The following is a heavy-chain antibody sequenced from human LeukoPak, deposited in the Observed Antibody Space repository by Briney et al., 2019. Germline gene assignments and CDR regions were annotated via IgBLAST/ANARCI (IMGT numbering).Heavy chain of an antibody. D-gene: IGHD3-22*01. V-gene: IGHV4-31*03. J-gene: IGHJ4*02. Sequence: SETLSLTCTVSGGSISSGGYYWSWIRQHPGKGLEWIGYIYYSGSTYYNPSLKGRVTIPVDTSKNQFSLKLSSVTAADTAVYYCARVTGDYYDSSGYHRGYYFDYWGQGTLVTVSS. CDR2: IYYSGST. CDR1: GGSISSGGYY. CDR3: ARVTGDYYDSSGYHRGYYFDY.